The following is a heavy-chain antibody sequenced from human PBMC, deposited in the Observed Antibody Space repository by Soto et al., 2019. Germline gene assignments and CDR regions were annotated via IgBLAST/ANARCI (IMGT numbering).Heavy chain of an antibody. CDR3: ARLKDTGVVTAAFDT. Sequence: GGSLRLSCAASGFTFSSYAMSWVRQAPGKGLEWVSAISGSGGSTYYADSVKGRFTISRDKSKNPLYLQMNSLKTEDTAVYYCARLKDTGVVTAAFDTWGQGTVVTVSS. V-gene: IGHV3-23*01. D-gene: IGHD5-18*01. CDR2: ISGSGGST. CDR1: GFTFSSYA. J-gene: IGHJ3*02.